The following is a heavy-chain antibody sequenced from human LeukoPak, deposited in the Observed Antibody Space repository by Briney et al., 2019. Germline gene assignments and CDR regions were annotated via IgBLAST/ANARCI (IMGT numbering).Heavy chain of an antibody. J-gene: IGHJ4*02. Sequence: SVKVSCKASGFTFTSSAMQWVRQARGQRLEWIGWIVVGSGNTNYAQKFQERVTITRDMSTSTAYMELSSLRSEDTAVYYCAADIAAAGMDFDYWGQGTLVTVSS. V-gene: IGHV1-58*02. CDR1: GFTFTSSA. D-gene: IGHD6-13*01. CDR3: AADIAAAGMDFDY. CDR2: IVVGSGNT.